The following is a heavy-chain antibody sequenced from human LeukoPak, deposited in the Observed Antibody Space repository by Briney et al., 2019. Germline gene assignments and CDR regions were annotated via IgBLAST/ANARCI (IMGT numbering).Heavy chain of an antibody. CDR1: GFTFSSYA. CDR3: GKLGGQEVYNYYVGV. V-gene: IGHV3-23*01. D-gene: IGHD3-16*01. Sequence: QAGGSLRLSCEASGFTFSSYAMSWVRQAPGKGLEWVSGIIDSGDITYYTNSVKGRFTISRDNSKNTLYLQMNSLRAEDTAVYYCGKLGGQEVYNYYVGVWGKGTTVAVSS. J-gene: IGHJ6*03. CDR2: IIDSGDIT.